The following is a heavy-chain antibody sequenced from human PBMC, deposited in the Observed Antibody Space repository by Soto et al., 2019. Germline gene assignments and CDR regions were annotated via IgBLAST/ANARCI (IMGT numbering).Heavy chain of an antibody. CDR3: ARDRVYSGYDWGLGY. V-gene: IGHV3-30-3*01. CDR1: GFTFSSYA. J-gene: IGHJ4*02. CDR2: ISYDGSNK. D-gene: IGHD5-12*01. Sequence: QVQLVESGGGVVQPGRSLRLSCAASGFTFSSYAMHWVRQAPGKGLEWVAVISYDGSNKYYADSVKGRFTISRDNSKNTLYLQMNSLRAEDTAVYYCARDRVYSGYDWGLGYWGQGTLVTVSS.